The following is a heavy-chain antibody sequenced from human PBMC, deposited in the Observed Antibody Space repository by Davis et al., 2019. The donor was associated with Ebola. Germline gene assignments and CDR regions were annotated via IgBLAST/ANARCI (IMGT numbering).Heavy chain of an antibody. Sequence: GSLKISCAASGFTFSSYAMHWDRQAPGKGLEWVAVISYDGSNKYYADSVKGRFTISRDNAKNSLYLQMNSLRDEDTAVYYCARESSGYSAEYWGQGTLVTVSS. V-gene: IGHV3-30-3*01. CDR3: ARESSGYSAEY. D-gene: IGHD3-22*01. CDR1: GFTFSSYA. J-gene: IGHJ4*02. CDR2: ISYDGSNK.